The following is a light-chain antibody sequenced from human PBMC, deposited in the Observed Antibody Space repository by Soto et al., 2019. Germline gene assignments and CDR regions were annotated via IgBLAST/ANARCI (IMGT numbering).Light chain of an antibody. J-gene: IGKJ1*01. Sequence: DIQMTQSPSSLSASVGDTVTITCRASQTIRTYFNWYQKKSGKAPKLLIYTTSTLQSGVPPRFSGSGSGTEFTLTISSLQPEDSATYFCPQSYSTPQPFGQGTTVEIK. CDR1: QTIRTY. CDR2: TTS. CDR3: PQSYSTPQP. V-gene: IGKV1-39*01.